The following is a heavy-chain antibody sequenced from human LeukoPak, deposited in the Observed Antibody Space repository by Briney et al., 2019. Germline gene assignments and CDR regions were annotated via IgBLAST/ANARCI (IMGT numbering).Heavy chain of an antibody. CDR2: INHNGEAI. V-gene: IGHV3-48*01. Sequence: GGSLRLSCAASGFPFSSYVMSWVRQAPGKGLEWIAYINHNGEAIYYPDFVKGRFTISRDNADNSLYLQMNSLRAEDTAVYYCARDGGTAAAGTHHFDYWGQGTLVTVSS. J-gene: IGHJ4*02. CDR1: GFPFSSYV. CDR3: ARDGGTAAAGTHHFDY. D-gene: IGHD6-13*01.